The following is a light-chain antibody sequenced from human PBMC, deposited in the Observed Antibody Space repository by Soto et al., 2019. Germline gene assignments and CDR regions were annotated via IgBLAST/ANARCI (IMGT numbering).Light chain of an antibody. J-gene: IGLJ2*01. V-gene: IGLV6-57*04. Sequence: NFMLTQPHSVSESPGKTLSISCTRSSGSIANNYVQWYQQRPGSAPTTVIYENNQRLSGVPDRFSGSTDGSSNSASLTISGLQTDDEADYYGQSYDSDFVVFGGGTKVTVL. CDR3: QSYDSDFVV. CDR2: ENN. CDR1: SGSIANNY.